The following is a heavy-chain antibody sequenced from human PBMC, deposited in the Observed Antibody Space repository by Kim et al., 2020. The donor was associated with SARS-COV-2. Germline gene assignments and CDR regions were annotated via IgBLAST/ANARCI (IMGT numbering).Heavy chain of an antibody. D-gene: IGHD3-9*01. CDR1: GGSISSGGYY. Sequence: SETLSLTCTVSGGSISSGGYYWSWIRQHPGKGLEWIGYIYYSGSTYYNPSLKSRVTISVDTSKNQFSLKLSSVTAADTAVYYCARGSVLRYFDWQYYYYGMDVWGQGTTVTVSS. CDR2: IYYSGST. J-gene: IGHJ6*02. V-gene: IGHV4-31*03. CDR3: ARGSVLRYFDWQYYYYGMDV.